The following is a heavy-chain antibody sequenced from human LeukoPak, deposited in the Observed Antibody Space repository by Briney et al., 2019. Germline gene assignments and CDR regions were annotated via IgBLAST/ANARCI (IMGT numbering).Heavy chain of an antibody. V-gene: IGHV4-59*01. CDR3: AREWGGSGSYRSGYFDY. J-gene: IGHJ4*02. CDR2: IYYSGST. Sequence: SETLSLTCTVSGGSISSYYWSWIRQPPGKGLEWIGYIYYSGSTNYNPSLKSRVTISVDTSKNQFSLKLSSVTAADTAVYYCAREWGGSGSYRSGYFDYWGQGTLVTVSS. CDR1: GGSISSYY. D-gene: IGHD1-26*01.